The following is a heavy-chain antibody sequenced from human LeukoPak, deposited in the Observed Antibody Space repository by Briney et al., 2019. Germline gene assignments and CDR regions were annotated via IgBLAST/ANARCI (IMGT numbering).Heavy chain of an antibody. Sequence: PSETLSLTCTVSGGSISSYYWSWIRQPPGKGLEWIGYIYTSGSTNYNPSLKSRVTISVDTSKNQFSLKLSSVTAADTAVYYCASGTVEMATIRFDYWGQGTLVTVSS. V-gene: IGHV4-4*09. D-gene: IGHD5-24*01. CDR3: ASGTVEMATIRFDY. CDR1: GGSISSYY. CDR2: IYTSGST. J-gene: IGHJ4*02.